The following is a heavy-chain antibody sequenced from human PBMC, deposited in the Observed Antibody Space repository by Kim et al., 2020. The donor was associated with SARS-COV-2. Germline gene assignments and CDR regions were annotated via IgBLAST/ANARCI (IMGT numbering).Heavy chain of an antibody. CDR1: GYTFTSYA. J-gene: IGHJ5*02. CDR2: INTNTGNP. V-gene: IGHV7-4-1*02. D-gene: IGHD3-10*01. Sequence: ASVKVSCKASGYTFTSYAMNWVRQAPGQGLEWMGWINTNTGNPTYAQGFTGRFVFSLDTSVSTAYLQISSLKAEDTAVYYCARDAPPPYYYGSGYWFDPWGQGTLVTVSS. CDR3: ARDAPPPYYYGSGYWFDP.